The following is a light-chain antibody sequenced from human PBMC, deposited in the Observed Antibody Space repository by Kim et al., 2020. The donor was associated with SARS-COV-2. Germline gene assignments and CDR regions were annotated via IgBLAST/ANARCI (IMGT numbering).Light chain of an antibody. V-gene: IGLV2-8*01. Sequence: QSALTQPPSASWSPGQSVTISCTGTSSDVGGYYYVSWYQHHPGKAPKLLIYDLIERPSGVPDRFSGSKSGNTASLTVSGLQADDEAHYYCSSYAVNCKVIIGGGDQLSDL. CDR3: SSYAVNCKVI. CDR2: DLI. CDR1: SSDVGGYYY. J-gene: IGLJ2*01.